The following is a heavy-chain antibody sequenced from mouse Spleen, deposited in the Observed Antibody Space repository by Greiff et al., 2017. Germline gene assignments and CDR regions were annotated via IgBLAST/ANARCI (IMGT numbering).Heavy chain of an antibody. V-gene: IGHV14-4*01. J-gene: IGHJ3*01. Sequence: VQLQQSGAELVRPGASVKLSCTASGFNIKDDYMHWVKQRPEQGLEWIGWIDPENGDTEYASKFQGKATITADTSSNTAYLQLSSLTSEDTAVYYCTMSNRELLFAYWGQGTLVTVSA. CDR1: GFNIKDDY. D-gene: IGHD2-5*01. CDR3: TMSNRELLFAY. CDR2: IDPENGDT.